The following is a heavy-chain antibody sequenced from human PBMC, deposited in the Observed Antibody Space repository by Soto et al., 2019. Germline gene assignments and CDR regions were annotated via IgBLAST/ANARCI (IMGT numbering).Heavy chain of an antibody. Sequence: PGGSLRLSCAASGFTFSSYSMNWVRQAPGKGLEWVSSISSSSSYIYYADSVKGRFTISRDNAKNSLYLQMNSLRAEDTAVYYCARERLRYFDWLFTAYDYWGQGTLVTVSS. CDR3: ARERLRYFDWLFTAYDY. J-gene: IGHJ4*02. V-gene: IGHV3-21*01. CDR1: GFTFSSYS. CDR2: ISSSSSYI. D-gene: IGHD3-9*01.